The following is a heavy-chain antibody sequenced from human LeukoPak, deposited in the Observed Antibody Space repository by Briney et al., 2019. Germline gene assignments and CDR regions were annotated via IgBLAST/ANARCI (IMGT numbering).Heavy chain of an antibody. CDR3: ARDAYSSTRSSYFDY. D-gene: IGHD6-13*01. CDR2: ISSSGSTI. V-gene: IGHV3-11*01. J-gene: IGHJ4*02. CDR1: GFTFSDYY. Sequence: GESLRLSCAASGFTFSDYYMSWIRQAPGKGLEWVSYISSSGSTIYYADSVKGRFTISRDNAKNSLYLQMNSLRAEDTAVYYCARDAYSSTRSSYFDYWGQGTLVAVSS.